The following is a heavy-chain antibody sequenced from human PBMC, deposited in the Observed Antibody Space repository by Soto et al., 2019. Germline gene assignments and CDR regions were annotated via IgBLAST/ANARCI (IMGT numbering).Heavy chain of an antibody. CDR2: ISSRSDI. Sequence: GGSLRLSCVASGFTFSTYSINWVRQAPGKGLEWVSSISSRSDIYYADSVKGRFTISRDNAKNSVSLQMNSLRAEDTAVYYCAREYTAWPLAYGLDVWGQGTTVTVSS. D-gene: IGHD2-2*02. V-gene: IGHV3-21*01. CDR1: GFTFSTYS. J-gene: IGHJ6*02. CDR3: AREYTAWPLAYGLDV.